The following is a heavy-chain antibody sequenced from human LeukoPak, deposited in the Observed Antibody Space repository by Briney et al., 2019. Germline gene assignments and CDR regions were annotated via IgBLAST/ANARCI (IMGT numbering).Heavy chain of an antibody. CDR1: GFYFANYA. CDR3: ARDSEMATIFFDY. J-gene: IGHJ4*02. V-gene: IGHV3-23*01. D-gene: IGHD5-24*01. Sequence: GGSLRLSCAASGFYFANYAMSWVRQAPGKGLEWVSATVGGGSPNTYHADSVKGRFTISRDNSKNTLFLQMNSLRAEDTAVYYCARDSEMATIFFDYWGQGTLVTVSS. CDR2: TVGGGSPNT.